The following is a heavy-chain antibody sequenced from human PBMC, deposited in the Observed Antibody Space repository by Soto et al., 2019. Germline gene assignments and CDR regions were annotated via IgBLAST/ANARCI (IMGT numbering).Heavy chain of an antibody. CDR2: ISGYNGDT. CDR3: AKNGQPPYYYYGLDV. V-gene: IGHV1-18*01. D-gene: IGHD2-8*01. Sequence: ASVKVSCKASGYTFTSYGINWVRQTPGQGLEWMGWISGYNGDTNYAQKFQGRVTMTIDTSTTTAYMELRGLTSDDTAIYYCAKNGQPPYYYYGLDVWGQGTTVTVSS. J-gene: IGHJ6*02. CDR1: GYTFTSYG.